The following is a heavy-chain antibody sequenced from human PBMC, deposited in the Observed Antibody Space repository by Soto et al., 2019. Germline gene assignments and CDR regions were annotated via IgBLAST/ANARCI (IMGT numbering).Heavy chain of an antibody. J-gene: IGHJ5*02. CDR3: ARVLFGRGNWFDP. CDR2: IYYSGST. CDR1: GGSISSYY. Sequence: QVQLQESGPGLVKPSETLSLTCTVSGGSISSYYWSWIRQPPGKGLEWIGYIYYSGSTNYNPSLHGRGTISVDTAKNQFPLKLSSVTAADTAVYYCARVLFGRGNWFDPWGPGTLVTVSS. V-gene: IGHV4-59*01. D-gene: IGHD3-3*01.